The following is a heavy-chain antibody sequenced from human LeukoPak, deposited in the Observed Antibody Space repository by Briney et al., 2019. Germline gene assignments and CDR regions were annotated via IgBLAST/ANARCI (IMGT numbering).Heavy chain of an antibody. CDR1: GFTFSSYS. CDR3: ARAGGRYSSSWFKFDY. J-gene: IGHJ4*02. D-gene: IGHD6-13*01. Sequence: PGGSLRLSCAASGFTFSSYSMNWVRQAPGKGLEWVSSISSTSNYIYYADSVTGRFTISRDNAKDSLFLQMNSLRAEDTAVYYCARAGGRYSSSWFKFDYWGQGTLVTVSS. CDR2: ISSTSNYI. V-gene: IGHV3-21*01.